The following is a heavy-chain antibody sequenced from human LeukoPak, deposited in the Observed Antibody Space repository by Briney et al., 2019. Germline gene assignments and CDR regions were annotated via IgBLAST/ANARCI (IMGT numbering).Heavy chain of an antibody. CDR1: GGSISSGGYY. D-gene: IGHD6-19*01. Sequence: PSEALSLTCTVSGGSISSGGYYWSWIRQHPGKGLEWIGYIYYGGSTYYNPSLKSRVTISVDTSKNQFSLKLSSVTAADTAVYYCARVRRYSSGWPDNWFDPWGQGTLVTVSS. CDR2: IYYGGST. CDR3: ARVRRYSSGWPDNWFDP. J-gene: IGHJ5*02. V-gene: IGHV4-31*03.